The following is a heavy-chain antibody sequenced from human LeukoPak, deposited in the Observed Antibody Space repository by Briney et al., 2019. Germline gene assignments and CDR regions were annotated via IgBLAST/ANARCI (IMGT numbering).Heavy chain of an antibody. V-gene: IGHV3-21*01. CDR3: ARARARYYDEFFDP. Sequence: PGGSLRLSCAGSGFSFSSYAMDWVRQAPGKGLEWVSSITGTSTHTFYADSVKGRFTISRDNAENSLFLQMNSLRDEDSAVYYCARARARYYDEFFDPWGKGTLLTVSS. CDR1: GFSFSSYA. CDR2: ITGTSTHT. J-gene: IGHJ5*02. D-gene: IGHD3-16*01.